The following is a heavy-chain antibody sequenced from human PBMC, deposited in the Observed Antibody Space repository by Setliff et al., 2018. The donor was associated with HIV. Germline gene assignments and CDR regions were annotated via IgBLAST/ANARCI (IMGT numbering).Heavy chain of an antibody. CDR3: ARHRIVKAYYYYMDV. Sequence: PGESLKISCKASGYTFSNSWIAWVRQMPGKGLEWVGVIYPRDSDTRYTPSFQGQVTISVDKSISTAYLQWSSLKASDTAMYYCARHRIVKAYYYYMDVWGKGTTVTVSS. CDR1: GYTFSNSW. J-gene: IGHJ6*03. V-gene: IGHV5-51*01. CDR2: IYPRDSDT. D-gene: IGHD3-16*02.